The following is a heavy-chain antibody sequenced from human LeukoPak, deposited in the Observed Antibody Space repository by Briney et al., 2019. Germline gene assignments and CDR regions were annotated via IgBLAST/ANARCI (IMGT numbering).Heavy chain of an antibody. Sequence: GGSLRLSCAASGFRFSDFTMTWVRQAPGNGPDWVSAISGSGGSTYYADSVKGRFTISRDNSKNTLYLQMNSLRAEDTAVYYCAKATRWGQGPLLFGWSGDYWGQGTLVTVSS. CDR1: GFRFSDFT. D-gene: IGHD3-3*01. CDR2: ISGSGGST. CDR3: AKATRWGQGPLLFGWSGDY. J-gene: IGHJ4*02. V-gene: IGHV3-23*01.